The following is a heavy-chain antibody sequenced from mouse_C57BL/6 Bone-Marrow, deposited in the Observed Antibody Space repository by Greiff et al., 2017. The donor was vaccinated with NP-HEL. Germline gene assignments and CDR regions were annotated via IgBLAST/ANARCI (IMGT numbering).Heavy chain of an antibody. CDR2: ISSGGDYI. CDR3: TRTYYYYGVMDY. J-gene: IGHJ4*01. Sequence: EVQVVESGAGLVKPGGSLKLSCAASGFTFSSYAMSWVRQTPEKRLEWVAYISSGGDYIYYADNVKGRFTISRDNARNTLYLQMSSLKSEDTAMYYCTRTYYYYGVMDYWGQGTAVTVSS. V-gene: IGHV5-9-1*02. D-gene: IGHD1-1*01. CDR1: GFTFSSYA.